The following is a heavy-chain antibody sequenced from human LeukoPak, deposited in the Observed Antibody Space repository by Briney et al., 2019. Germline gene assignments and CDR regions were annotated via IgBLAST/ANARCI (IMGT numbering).Heavy chain of an antibody. D-gene: IGHD3-9*01. CDR2: ISGSGGST. V-gene: IGHV3-23*01. CDR3: AKDTYYDILTGYQRAYYFDY. CDR1: GFTFSSYA. Sequence: GGSLRLSCAASGFTFSSYAMSWVSQAPGKGLEWVSAISGSGGSTYYADSVKGRFTISRDNSKNTLYLQMNSLRAEDTAVYYCAKDTYYDILTGYQRAYYFDYWGQGTLLTVSS. J-gene: IGHJ4*02.